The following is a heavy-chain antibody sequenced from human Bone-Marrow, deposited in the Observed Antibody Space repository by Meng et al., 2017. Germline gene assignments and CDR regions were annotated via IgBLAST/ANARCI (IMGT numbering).Heavy chain of an antibody. CDR2: INHSGST. CDR3: ARVAYRWGGDCSYFDY. D-gene: IGHD2-21*02. Sequence: QVQLQQWGAGLLKPSETLSLTCAVDGGSFSGYYWSGIRQPPGKGLEWIGEINHSGSTNYNPSLKSRVTISVDTSKNQFSLKLSSVTAADTAVYYCARVAYRWGGDCSYFDYWGQGTLVTVSS. CDR1: GGSFSGYY. V-gene: IGHV4-34*01. J-gene: IGHJ4*02.